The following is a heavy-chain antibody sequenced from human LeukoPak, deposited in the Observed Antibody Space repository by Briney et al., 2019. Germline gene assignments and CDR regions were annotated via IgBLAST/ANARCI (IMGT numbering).Heavy chain of an antibody. J-gene: IGHJ5*02. D-gene: IGHD2-8*02. CDR3: AREGALHDTGDHYLSWFDP. Sequence: ASVKVSCKASGGTFSSYAISWVRQAPGQGLEWMGWISGYNGKTDYAENLQGRVTMTTDTSTSTGYMELRSLRSDDTAVYYCAREGALHDTGDHYLSWFDPWGQGTLVSVSS. V-gene: IGHV1-18*01. CDR1: GGTFSSYA. CDR2: ISGYNGKT.